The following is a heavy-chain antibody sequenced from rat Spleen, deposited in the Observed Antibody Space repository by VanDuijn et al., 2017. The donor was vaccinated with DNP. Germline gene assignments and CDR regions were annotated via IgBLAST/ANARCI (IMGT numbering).Heavy chain of an antibody. V-gene: IGHV5S10*01. CDR2: IIYDGSRT. CDR1: GFTFSDYN. CDR3: GNWDNFGTYTMDA. Sequence: EVQLVESGGGLVQPGRSLKLSCAASGFTFSDYNMAWVRQAPKKGLEWVATIIYDGSRTYYPESVKGRFTISRDNAENTVYLQMNSLRSEDTATYYCGNWDNFGTYTMDARGPGTSVTVSS. D-gene: IGHD1-3*01. J-gene: IGHJ4*01.